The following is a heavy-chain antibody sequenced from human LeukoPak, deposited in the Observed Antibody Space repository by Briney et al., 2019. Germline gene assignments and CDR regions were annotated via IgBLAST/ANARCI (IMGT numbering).Heavy chain of an antibody. J-gene: IGHJ1*01. V-gene: IGHV3-23*01. CDR3: ASHSSGWYEEYFQH. D-gene: IGHD6-19*01. Sequence: GGSLRLSCAASGFTFSSYAMSWVRQAPGKGLEWVSAISGSGGSTYYADSVKGRFTTSRDNSKNTLYLQMNSLRAEDTAVYYCASHSSGWYEEYFQHWGQGTLVTVSS. CDR1: GFTFSSYA. CDR2: ISGSGGST.